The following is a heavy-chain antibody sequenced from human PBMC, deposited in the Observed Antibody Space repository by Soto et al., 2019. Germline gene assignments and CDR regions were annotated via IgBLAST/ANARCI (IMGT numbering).Heavy chain of an antibody. CDR2: TYYRSKWSN. Sequence: PSQTLSLTCAISGDSVSSNTATWNWIRQSPSRGLEWLGRTYYRSKWSNDYAVSVKSRITINPDTSKNQFSLQLDSVTPEDTAVYHCARGGFYRYDLFREAMDVWGQGTTVTVSS. J-gene: IGHJ6*02. V-gene: IGHV6-1*01. CDR3: ARGGFYRYDLFREAMDV. D-gene: IGHD5-18*01. CDR1: GDSVSSNTAT.